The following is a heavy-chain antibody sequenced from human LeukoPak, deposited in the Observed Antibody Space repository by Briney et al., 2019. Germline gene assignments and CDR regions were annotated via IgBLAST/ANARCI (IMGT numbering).Heavy chain of an antibody. Sequence: PSETLSLTCTVSGGSITGYYWNWIRQPAGKGLEWIGRIYSSGSTNYNPSLKSRVTMSLDTSKNQFSPKVTSVTAADTAVYYCARERYNWNPYYYYYMDVWGKGTTVTVSS. CDR2: IYSSGST. CDR1: GGSITGYY. D-gene: IGHD1-1*01. CDR3: ARERYNWNPYYYYYMDV. J-gene: IGHJ6*03. V-gene: IGHV4-4*07.